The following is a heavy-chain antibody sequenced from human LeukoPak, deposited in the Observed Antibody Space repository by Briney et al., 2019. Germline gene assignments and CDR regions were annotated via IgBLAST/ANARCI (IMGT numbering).Heavy chain of an antibody. CDR1: GFTFSTST. V-gene: IGHV3-21*01. D-gene: IGHD3-3*01. CDR2: ISSGSTYI. CDR3: AREIFWSGYYSNLHFDY. J-gene: IGHJ4*02. Sequence: GGSLRLSCAASGFTFSTSTMNWVRQAPGKGLEWVSSISSGSTYIYYANSVKGRFTISRDNAKNSLYLQMNSLRAEDTAVYYCAREIFWSGYYSNLHFDYWGRGTLVTVSS.